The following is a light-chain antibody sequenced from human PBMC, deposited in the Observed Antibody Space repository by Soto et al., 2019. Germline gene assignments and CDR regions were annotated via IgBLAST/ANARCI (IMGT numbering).Light chain of an antibody. CDR3: SSYTSSSTQV. V-gene: IGLV2-14*01. CDR1: SSDFGGYNY. Sequence: QSSLTQPASVSGSPGRAITIACTGTSSDFGGYNYVSWYQQHPGKAPKLMIYEVSNRPSGVSNRFSGSKSGNTASLTISGLQAEDEADYYCSSYTSSSTQVFGTGTKVTVL. J-gene: IGLJ1*01. CDR2: EVS.